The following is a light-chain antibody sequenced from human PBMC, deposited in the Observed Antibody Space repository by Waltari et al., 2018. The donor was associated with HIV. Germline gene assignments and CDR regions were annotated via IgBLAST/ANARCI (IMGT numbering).Light chain of an antibody. CDR2: DVS. CDR1: NSDVGGYNY. Sequence: QSALPQPASVSGSPGQSITISCIGTNSDVGGYNYVSWYQQYPGKAPKLMIYDVSNRPSGVSNRFSASKSGNTASLTISGLQAEDEADYDCSSYTSSSTVVFGGGTQLTVL. V-gene: IGLV2-14*01. J-gene: IGLJ2*01. CDR3: SSYTSSSTVV.